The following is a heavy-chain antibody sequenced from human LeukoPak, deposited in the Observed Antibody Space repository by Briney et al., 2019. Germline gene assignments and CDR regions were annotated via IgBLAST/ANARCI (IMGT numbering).Heavy chain of an antibody. CDR3: ARALGRGWYWFDP. V-gene: IGHV4-59*01. CDR1: GGSISSYY. Sequence: SGTLSLTCTVSGGSISSYYWSWIRQPPGKGLEWIGYIYYSGSTNYNPSLKSRVTISVDTSKNQFSLKLSSVTAADTAVYYCARALGRGWYWFDPWGQGTLVTVSS. J-gene: IGHJ5*02. CDR2: IYYSGST. D-gene: IGHD6-19*01.